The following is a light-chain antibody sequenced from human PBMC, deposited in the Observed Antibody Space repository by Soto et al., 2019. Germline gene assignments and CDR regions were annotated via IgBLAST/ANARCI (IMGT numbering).Light chain of an antibody. CDR1: ENIDNY. CDR2: PAS. CDR3: QQCYDLPIT. Sequence: DIQMTQSPSSVSASVGDRVTFTCRASENIDNYLAWYQQKPGKAPKLLIYPASTLQSGVPSRFRGSGYGRDFSLTVSSLQPEDFATYICQQCYDLPITFGGGTKVEI. J-gene: IGKJ4*01. V-gene: IGKV1D-12*01.